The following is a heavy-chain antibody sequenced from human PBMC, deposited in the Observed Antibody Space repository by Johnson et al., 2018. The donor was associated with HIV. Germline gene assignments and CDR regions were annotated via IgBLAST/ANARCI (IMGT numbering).Heavy chain of an antibody. J-gene: IGHJ3*02. CDR2: ILYDGSHK. CDR1: GFTFSSYA. Sequence: QVQLVESGGGVVQPGRSLRLSCAASGFTFSSYAMYWVRQAPGKGLEWVAGILYDGSHKYYADSVKGRFTISRDNSKNTLYLQMGSLRAEDMAVYFCARCRDAYTLLSAFDIWG. CDR3: ARCRDAYTLLSAFDI. D-gene: IGHD5-24*01. V-gene: IGHV3-30*14.